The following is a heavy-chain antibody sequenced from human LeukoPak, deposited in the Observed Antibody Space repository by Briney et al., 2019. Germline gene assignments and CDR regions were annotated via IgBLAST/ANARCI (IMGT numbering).Heavy chain of an antibody. CDR1: GGSVSSYSYY. CDR2: IYYSGST. J-gene: IGHJ4*02. V-gene: IGHV4-61*01. Sequence: PSETLSLTCTVSGGSVSSYSYYWSWIRQPPGKGLEWIEYIYYSGSTNYTPSLKSRVTISVDTSKNQFSLKVSSVTAADTAVYYCVVGGTYFDYWGQGTLVTVSS. CDR3: VVGGTYFDY. D-gene: IGHD1-1*01.